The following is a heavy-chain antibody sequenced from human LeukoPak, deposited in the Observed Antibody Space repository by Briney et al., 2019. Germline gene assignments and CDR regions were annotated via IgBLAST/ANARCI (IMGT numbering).Heavy chain of an antibody. D-gene: IGHD3-16*01. CDR1: GFTFSSYA. J-gene: IGHJ6*03. CDR3: ARRFGAARDDYMDV. V-gene: IGHV3-23*01. Sequence: GGSLRLSCAASGFTFSSYAMSWVRQAPGKGLEWVSGISGSGGSTYYADPVKGRFTISRDNSKNSLYLQMNSLRAEDTAVYYCARRFGAARDDYMDVWGKGTTVTVSS. CDR2: ISGSGGST.